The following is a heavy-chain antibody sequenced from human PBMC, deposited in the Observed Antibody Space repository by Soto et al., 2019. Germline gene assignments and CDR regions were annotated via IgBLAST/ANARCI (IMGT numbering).Heavy chain of an antibody. CDR2: IWYDGSNK. CDR3: ARDGSPKTIQAKERYFDY. J-gene: IGHJ4*02. D-gene: IGHD2-2*02. Sequence: GGSLRLSCAASGFTFSSYGMHWVRQAPGKGLEWVAVIWYDGSNKYYADSVKGRFTISRDNSKNTLYLQMNSLRAEDTAVYYCARDGSPKTIQAKERYFDYWGQGTLVTVSS. V-gene: IGHV3-33*01. CDR1: GFTFSSYG.